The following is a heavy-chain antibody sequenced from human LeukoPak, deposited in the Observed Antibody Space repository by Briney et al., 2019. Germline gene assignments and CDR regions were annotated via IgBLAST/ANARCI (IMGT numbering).Heavy chain of an antibody. D-gene: IGHD6-19*01. Sequence: PETLSLTCTVSGGSISSYYWSWIRQSAGKGLEWIGRIYKNGGTYYNPSLKSRVTMSVDTSKNQFSLKLNSVTAADTALYYCARDREWLIPGYFDLWGRGSLVTVSS. J-gene: IGHJ2*01. V-gene: IGHV4-4*07. CDR1: GGSISSYY. CDR3: ARDREWLIPGYFDL. CDR2: IYKNGGT.